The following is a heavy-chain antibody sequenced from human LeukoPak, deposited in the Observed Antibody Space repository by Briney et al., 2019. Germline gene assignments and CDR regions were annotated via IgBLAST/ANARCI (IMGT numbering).Heavy chain of an antibody. CDR2: INHSGNT. CDR3: AARDILTGLHDY. J-gene: IGHJ4*02. V-gene: IGHV4-34*01. Sequence: SETLSLTCAVSGGSISSGGYYWSWIRQPPGKGLEWIGEINHSGNTNYNPSLKSRVTISVDTSKNHFSLNLSSVTAADTAIYYCAARDILTGLHDYWGQGTLVTVSS. D-gene: IGHD3-9*01. CDR1: GGSISSGGYY.